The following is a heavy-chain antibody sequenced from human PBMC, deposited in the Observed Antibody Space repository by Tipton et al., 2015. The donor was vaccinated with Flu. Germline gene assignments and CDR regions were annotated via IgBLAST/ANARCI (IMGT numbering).Heavy chain of an antibody. V-gene: IGHV3-9*01. CDR1: GFTFDDYA. CDR2: ITWNALSI. CDR3: ATLTGDDY. D-gene: IGHD7-27*01. J-gene: IGHJ4*02. Sequence: RSLRLSCAASGFTFDDYAMHWVRQAPGKGLEWVSSITWNALSIDYADSVKGRFTISRDNAKNSLYLQLNSLRADDTAVYYCATLTGDDYWGQGDLVTVSS.